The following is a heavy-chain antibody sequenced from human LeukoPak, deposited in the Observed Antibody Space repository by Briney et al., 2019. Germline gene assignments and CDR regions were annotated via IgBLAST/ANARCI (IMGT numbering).Heavy chain of an antibody. V-gene: IGHV4-59*01. CDR3: ARVADSSGYYYYLDY. D-gene: IGHD3-22*01. J-gene: IGHJ4*02. CDR1: GGSISSYY. Sequence: KPSETLSLTCTVSGGSISSYYWSWIRQPPGKGLEWMWYIYYSGSTNYNTSLRSRVTISVDTSKNQFSLKLTSVTAADTAVYYCARVADSSGYYYYLDYWGQGALVTVSS. CDR2: IYYSGST.